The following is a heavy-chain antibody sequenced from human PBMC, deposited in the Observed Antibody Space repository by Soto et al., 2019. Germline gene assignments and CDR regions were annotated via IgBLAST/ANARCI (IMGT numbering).Heavy chain of an antibody. CDR3: ARDRFCTSTSCFSTYSTPTYYIDV. V-gene: IGHV3-7*01. CDR2: IKQGGSEK. Sequence: VGSLRLSCATSGFTFSNYWMSWVRQAPGKGLEWVANIKQGGSEKYHVDSVKGRFTISRDNAKNSLYLQMNSLRAEDTAVYYCARDRFCTSTSCFSTYSTPTYYIDVWGKGTTVTVSS. CDR1: GFTFSNYW. D-gene: IGHD2-2*01. J-gene: IGHJ6*03.